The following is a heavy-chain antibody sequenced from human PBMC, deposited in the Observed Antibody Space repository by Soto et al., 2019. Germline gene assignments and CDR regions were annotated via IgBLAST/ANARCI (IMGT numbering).Heavy chain of an antibody. CDR1: GVSISSKSYS. D-gene: IGHD1-1*01. CDR2: IYHSGST. CDR3: ARDRRPTGTSDAFDI. V-gene: IGHV4-39*07. Sequence: PSETLSLTCSVSGVSISSKSYSWGWIRQPPGKGLEWIGYIYHSGSTYYNPSLKSRVTISVDRSKNQFSLKLSSVTAADTAVYYCARDRRPTGTSDAFDIWSQGTMVTVSS. J-gene: IGHJ3*02.